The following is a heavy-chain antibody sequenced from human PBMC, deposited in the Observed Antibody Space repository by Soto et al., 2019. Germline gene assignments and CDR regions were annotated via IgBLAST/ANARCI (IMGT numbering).Heavy chain of an antibody. CDR2: ISGDGRFT. J-gene: IGHJ4*02. CDR1: GFTFSSYA. Sequence: EVQLSESGGGLVQPGGSLRLSCAASGFTFSSYAMNRVREAPGRGLEWVSGISGDGRFTYYADSVKGRFTISRDDSKNTLYLQIKSLRAEDTAVFYCAKSGPTNYFDSWGQGALVTVSS. CDR3: AKSGPTNYFDS. V-gene: IGHV3-23*01. D-gene: IGHD2-8*01.